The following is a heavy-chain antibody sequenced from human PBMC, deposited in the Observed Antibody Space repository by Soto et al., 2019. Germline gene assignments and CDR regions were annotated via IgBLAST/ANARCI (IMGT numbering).Heavy chain of an antibody. Sequence: QVQLVQSGAEVKKPGASVKVSCKASGYTFTSYDINWVRQATGQGLEWMGWMNPNSGNTGYAQKFQGRVTMTRNTSISTAYMERSRLRSEDTAVYYCARVSMSGYYDSRNYFDYWGQGTLVTVSS. J-gene: IGHJ4*02. CDR1: GYTFTSYD. CDR3: ARVSMSGYYDSRNYFDY. V-gene: IGHV1-8*01. D-gene: IGHD3-22*01. CDR2: MNPNSGNT.